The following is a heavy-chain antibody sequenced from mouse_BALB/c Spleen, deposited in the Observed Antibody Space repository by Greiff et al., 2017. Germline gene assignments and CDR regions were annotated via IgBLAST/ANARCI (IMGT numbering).Heavy chain of an antibody. CDR3: ARTYRYEGAMDY. Sequence: QVQLQQSGAELMKPGASVKISCKATGYTFSSYWLEWVKQRPGHGLEWIGEILPGSGSTNYNEKFKGKATFTADTSSNTAYMQLSSLTSEDSAVYYCARTYRYEGAMDYWGQGTSVTVSS. CDR1: GYTFSSYW. D-gene: IGHD2-14*01. V-gene: IGHV1-9*01. CDR2: ILPGSGST. J-gene: IGHJ4*01.